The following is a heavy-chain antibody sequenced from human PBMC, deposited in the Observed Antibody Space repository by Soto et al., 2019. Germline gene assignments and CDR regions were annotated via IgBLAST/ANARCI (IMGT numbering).Heavy chain of an antibody. CDR3: VRVWGGAFDM. V-gene: IGHV4-59*01. CDR2: IDYSRSI. D-gene: IGHD3-10*01. Sequence: QVQLKESGPGRVKPSETLSLTCTVSGGSISSYYWSWIRQPPGKGMEWIGDIDYSRSINYQPSVKCQITISVDTSKHHVSLSPSAGTAADSAVYYWVRVWGGAFDMWGQGTMVTVSS. J-gene: IGHJ3*02. CDR1: GGSISSYY.